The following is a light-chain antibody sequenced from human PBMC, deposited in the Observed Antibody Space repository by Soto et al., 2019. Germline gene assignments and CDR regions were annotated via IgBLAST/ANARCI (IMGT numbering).Light chain of an antibody. V-gene: IGKV3-11*01. CDR3: QQRSNWPPIT. CDR2: GAS. CDR1: QSVSNF. J-gene: IGKJ5*01. Sequence: EIVLTQSPATLSLSPGERATLSCRASQSVSNFLAWYRQKPGQAPRLLIYGASSRATGIPDRFSGSGSGTDFTLTISSLEPEDFAVYYCQQRSNWPPITFGQGTRLEI.